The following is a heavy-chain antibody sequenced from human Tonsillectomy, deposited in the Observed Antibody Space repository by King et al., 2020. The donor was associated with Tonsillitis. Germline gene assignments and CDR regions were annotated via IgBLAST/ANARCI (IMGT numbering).Heavy chain of an antibody. Sequence: QLVQSGAEVKKPGASVKVSCKAAGYTFTTYDINWVRQATGQGLEWMGWMNPNSGDTGYAQKFQGRVTMTRDTSISTAYMELSSLRSDDTALYYCARGGGTTVVRGEDFDYWGQGTLVTVSS. J-gene: IGHJ4*02. CDR1: GYTFTTYD. V-gene: IGHV1-8*02. D-gene: IGHD3-10*01. CDR2: MNPNSGDT. CDR3: ARGGGTTVVRGEDFDY.